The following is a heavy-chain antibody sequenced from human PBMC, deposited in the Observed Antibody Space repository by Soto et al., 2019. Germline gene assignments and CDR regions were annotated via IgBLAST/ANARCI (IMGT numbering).Heavy chain of an antibody. J-gene: IGHJ6*02. D-gene: IGHD6-13*01. CDR3: ARDRIAGSKYYYGMDV. CDR1: GGTFSSYA. V-gene: IGHV1-69*01. Sequence: QVQLVQSGAEVKKPGSSVRISCKASGGTFSSYAISWVRQAPGQGLEWMGGIIPIFGTENYAQKFQGRVTITADESTSTAYMELSSLRSEDTAVYHCARDRIAGSKYYYGMDVWGQGTTVTVSS. CDR2: IIPIFGTE.